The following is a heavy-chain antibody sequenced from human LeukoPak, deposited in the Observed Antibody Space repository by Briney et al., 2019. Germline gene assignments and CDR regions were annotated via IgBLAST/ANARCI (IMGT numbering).Heavy chain of an antibody. CDR3: AREGVGVRSQLDY. D-gene: IGHD3-22*01. V-gene: IGHV3-11*06. Sequence: GGSLRLSCAASGLTFSDYYMSWIRQAPGKGLEWVSYISSSSSYTNYADSVKGRFTISRDNAKNSLYLQMNSLRAEDTAVYYCAREGVGVRSQLDYWGQGTLVTVSS. J-gene: IGHJ4*02. CDR1: GLTFSDYY. CDR2: ISSSSSYT.